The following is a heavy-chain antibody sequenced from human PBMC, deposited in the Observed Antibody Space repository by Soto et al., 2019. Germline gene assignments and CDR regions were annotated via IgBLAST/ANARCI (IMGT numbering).Heavy chain of an antibody. J-gene: IGHJ4*02. CDR3: ARDRYYYDSSGYYSTDY. V-gene: IGHV3-21*01. Sequence: LRLSCAASGFTFSSYSMNWVRQAPGKGLEWVSSISSSSSYIYYADSVKGRFTISRDNAKNSLYLQMNSLRAEDTAVYYCARDRYYYDSSGYYSTDYWGQGTLVTVSS. CDR1: GFTFSSYS. CDR2: ISSSSSYI. D-gene: IGHD3-22*01.